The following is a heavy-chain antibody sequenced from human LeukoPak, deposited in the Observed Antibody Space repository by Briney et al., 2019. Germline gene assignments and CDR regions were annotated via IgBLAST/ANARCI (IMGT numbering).Heavy chain of an antibody. V-gene: IGHV1-18*01. CDR2: ITAGSGYT. Sequence: ASVKVSCKASGYTFSTYDINWVRQAPGQGLEWMGCITAGSGYTKYAERVQGRVTMTTDTSTSTVCMELRSLTSDDTAVYYCASSVNSWYGAWGQGSQVTVSS. D-gene: IGHD3-10*01. J-gene: IGHJ5*02. CDR3: ASSVNSWYGA. CDR1: GYTFSTYD.